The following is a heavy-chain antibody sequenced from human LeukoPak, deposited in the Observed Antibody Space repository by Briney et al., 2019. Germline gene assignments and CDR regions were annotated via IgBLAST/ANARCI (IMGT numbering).Heavy chain of an antibody. Sequence: GESLKMSCKGSGYSFTTRWIGWVRQMPGKGLEWMGIIYPGDSDTRYSPSFQGQVTISADKSISTAYLQWSSLKASDTAMYCCAAQTRYFDYLSMGTVDFDHWGQGTLVTVSS. CDR3: AAQTRYFDYLSMGTVDFDH. CDR2: IYPGDSDT. CDR1: GYSFTTRW. V-gene: IGHV5-51*01. D-gene: IGHD3-9*01. J-gene: IGHJ4*02.